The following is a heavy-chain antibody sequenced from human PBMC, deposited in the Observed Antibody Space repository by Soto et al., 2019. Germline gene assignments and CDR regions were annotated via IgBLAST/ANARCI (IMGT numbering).Heavy chain of an antibody. Sequence: SETLSLTCSVSGGCISSSTDYWGWMRQPPGKGLEWIACFFIGGNTYYNPSLKSRVTISVDTSKNQFSLKLSSVTAADTAVYYCARRYGGNFDFWGQGTLVTVSS. J-gene: IGHJ4*02. V-gene: IGHV4-39*07. CDR1: GGCISSSTDY. CDR3: ARRYGGNFDF. CDR2: FFIGGNT. D-gene: IGHD1-26*01.